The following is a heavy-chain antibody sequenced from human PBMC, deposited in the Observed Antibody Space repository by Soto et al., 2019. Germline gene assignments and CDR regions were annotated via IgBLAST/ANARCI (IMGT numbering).Heavy chain of an antibody. Sequence: GESLKISYEDSGYAFTNYWINWVRQMPGKGLEWMGRIDPSDSYSNYSPSFQGHVTFLVDKSISTTYVQWSSLKASDTAVYYRGRQGGDGYHIDYWGQGTLVTVSS. CDR2: IDPSDSYS. V-gene: IGHV5-10-1*01. D-gene: IGHD3-16*01. CDR3: GRQGGDGYHIDY. CDR1: GYAFTNYW. J-gene: IGHJ4*02.